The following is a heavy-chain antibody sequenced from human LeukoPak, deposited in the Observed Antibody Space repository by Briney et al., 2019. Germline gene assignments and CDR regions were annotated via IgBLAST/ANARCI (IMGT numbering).Heavy chain of an antibody. V-gene: IGHV3-23*01. J-gene: IGHJ4*02. Sequence: GGSLRLSCAASGFTFSSYAMSWVRQAPGNGLEWVSAISGSGGSTYYADSVKGRFTISRDNSKNTLYLQMNSLRAEDTAVYYCAKGYGYGYGYIVKDYFDYWGQGTLVTVSS. CDR3: AKGYGYGYGYIVKDYFDY. D-gene: IGHD5-18*01. CDR1: GFTFSSYA. CDR2: ISGSGGST.